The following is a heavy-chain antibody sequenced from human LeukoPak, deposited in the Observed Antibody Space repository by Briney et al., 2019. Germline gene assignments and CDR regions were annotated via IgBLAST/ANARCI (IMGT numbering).Heavy chain of an antibody. Sequence: PGGSLRLSCAASGFTFSTYSMSWVRQAPGKGLEWISHISAASRGIYYADSVKGRFTISRDNAENSVFLQMRSLRLEDTAVYYCARGEYHQDGIGYNRFDNWGQGALVTVSP. CDR1: GFTFSTYS. CDR2: ISAASRGI. V-gene: IGHV3-48*01. CDR3: ARGEYHQDGIGYNRFDN. J-gene: IGHJ4*02. D-gene: IGHD5-24*01.